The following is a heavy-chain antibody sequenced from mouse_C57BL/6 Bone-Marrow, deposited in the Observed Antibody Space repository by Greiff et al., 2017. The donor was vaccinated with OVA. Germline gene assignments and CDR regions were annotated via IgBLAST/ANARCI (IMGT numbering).Heavy chain of an antibody. CDR2: IYPRSGNT. V-gene: IGHV1-81*01. CDR1: GYTFTSYG. CDR3: ARTLTTVVATNYNAMDY. Sequence: QVQLQQSGAELARPGASVKLSCKASGYTFTSYGISWVKQRPGQGLEWIGEIYPRSGNTYYNEKFKGKATLTADKSSSTAYMELRSLTSEDSAVYFCARTLTTVVATNYNAMDYWGQGTAVTGSS. D-gene: IGHD1-1*01. J-gene: IGHJ4*01.